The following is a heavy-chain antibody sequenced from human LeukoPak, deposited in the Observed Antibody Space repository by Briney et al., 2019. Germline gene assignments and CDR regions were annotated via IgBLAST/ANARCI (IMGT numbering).Heavy chain of an antibody. CDR2: IYYSGST. CDR1: GYSISSGYY. V-gene: IGHV4-38-2*02. CDR3: ARPMVRGVTTNWFDP. D-gene: IGHD3-10*01. J-gene: IGHJ5*02. Sequence: SEPLSLTCTVSGYSISSGYYWGWLRQPPGKGLEWIGSIYYSGSTYYNPSLKSRVTISVDTSKNQFSLKLSSVTAADTAVYYCARPMVRGVTTNWFDPWGQGTLVTVSS.